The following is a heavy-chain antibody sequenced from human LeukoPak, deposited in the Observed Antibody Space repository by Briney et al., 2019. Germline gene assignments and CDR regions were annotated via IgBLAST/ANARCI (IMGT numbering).Heavy chain of an antibody. CDR3: ARGPRAAADDY. J-gene: IGHJ4*02. Sequence: PGKASSKPSEAPFGSYAISWVRQPPEQGLEWMGGIIPIFGTANYAQKFQGRVTITADESTSTAYMELSGLTSEDTAVYYCARGPRAAADDYWGQGTLVTVSS. CDR2: IIPIFGTA. V-gene: IGHV1-69*13. CDR1: EAPFGSYA. D-gene: IGHD6-13*01.